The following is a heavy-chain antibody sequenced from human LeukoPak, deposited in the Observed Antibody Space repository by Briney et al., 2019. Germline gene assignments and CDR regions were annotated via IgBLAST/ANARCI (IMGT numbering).Heavy chain of an antibody. D-gene: IGHD1-26*01. Sequence: GASVKVSCKASGYTFTSYDINWVRQATGQGLEWMGWMNPNSGNTGYAQKFQGRVTMTRNTSISTAYMELSSLRSEDTAVYYCARRYKLVGATVVRWFDPWGQGTLVTVSS. V-gene: IGHV1-8*01. CDR2: MNPNSGNT. J-gene: IGHJ5*02. CDR3: ARRYKLVGATVVRWFDP. CDR1: GYTFTSYD.